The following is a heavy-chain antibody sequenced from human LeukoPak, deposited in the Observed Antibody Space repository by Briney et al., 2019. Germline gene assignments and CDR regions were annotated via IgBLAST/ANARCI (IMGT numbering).Heavy chain of an antibody. V-gene: IGHV3-48*03. CDR1: GFTFSSYE. J-gene: IGHJ4*02. Sequence: GGSLRLSCAASGFTFSSYEMNWVRQAPGKGLEWVSYISSSGSTIYYADSVKGRFTISRDNAKNSLYLQMNSLRAEDTAVYYCARVPSGYYDSSGYYSPLDYWGQGTLVTVSS. D-gene: IGHD3-22*01. CDR2: ISSSGSTI. CDR3: ARVPSGYYDSSGYYSPLDY.